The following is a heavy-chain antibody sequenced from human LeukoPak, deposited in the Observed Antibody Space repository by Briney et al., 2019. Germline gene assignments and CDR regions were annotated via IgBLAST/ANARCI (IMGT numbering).Heavy chain of an antibody. CDR2: IKSKTDGGTT. Sequence: GGSLRLSCAASGFTFSNAGMSWVRQAPGKGLEWVGRIKSKTDGGTTDYAAPVKGRFTISREDSKNTLYLQMNSLKTEDTAVYYCTTYVGAYSNWGDYYYYYMDVWGKGTTVTVSS. CDR1: GFTFSNAG. CDR3: TTYVGAYSNWGDYYYYYMDV. J-gene: IGHJ6*03. D-gene: IGHD4-11*01. V-gene: IGHV3-15*01.